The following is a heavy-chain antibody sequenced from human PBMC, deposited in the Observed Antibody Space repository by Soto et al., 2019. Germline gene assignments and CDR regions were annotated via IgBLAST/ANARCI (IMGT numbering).Heavy chain of an antibody. Sequence: QVQLVESGGGVVQPGRSLRLSCAASGLTFNNYGIHWARQAPGKGLEWVAAISNDGSDKYYADSVKGRLTISRDNSKNTVFLQMSSLRAEDTAVYYCAKDQARASSHGIDWGQGTMVTVSS. CDR3: AKDQARASSHGID. CDR1: GLTFNNYG. V-gene: IGHV3-30*18. D-gene: IGHD1-26*01. CDR2: ISNDGSDK. J-gene: IGHJ3*01.